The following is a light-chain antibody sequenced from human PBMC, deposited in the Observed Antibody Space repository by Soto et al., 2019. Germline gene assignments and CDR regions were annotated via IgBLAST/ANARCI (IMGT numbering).Light chain of an antibody. J-gene: IGLJ1*01. CDR1: KLGDKY. CDR2: QDS. CDR3: QAWDSSSYV. V-gene: IGLV3-1*01. Sequence: SYELTQPPSVSVSPGQTASIICSGDKLGDKYACWYQQKPGQSPVVVIYQDSKRPSGIPERFSGSNSGNTATLTISGTQAMDEADYYCQAWDSSSYVFGTGTKLTVL.